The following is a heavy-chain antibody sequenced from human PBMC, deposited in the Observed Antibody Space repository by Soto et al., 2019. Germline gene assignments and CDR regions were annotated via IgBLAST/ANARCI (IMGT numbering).Heavy chain of an antibody. CDR2: VNPSSGNT. CDR3: ARASMYIWNDH. Sequence: QVPLVQSGAEVKRPGASVKLSCEASGYTFTTYDINWVRQASGQGLEWMGCVNPSSGNTVYAQKFHGRVTMTRDTSISTAYMELSSLKSDDTAIYYCARASMYIWNDHWGQGTLVTVSS. D-gene: IGHD1-20*01. J-gene: IGHJ5*02. V-gene: IGHV1-8*01. CDR1: GYTFTTYD.